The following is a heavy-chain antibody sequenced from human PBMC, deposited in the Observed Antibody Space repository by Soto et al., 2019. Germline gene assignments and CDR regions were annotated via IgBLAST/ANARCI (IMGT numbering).Heavy chain of an antibody. Sequence: QVQLVQSGAEVKPPGASVKVSCRTSGYTFNADALHWVRQAPGQGLEWMGWVNGANGVTKFSQKFQGRVTITRDTFATTAYMELSSLRAEDTAVDFCARINSGTQRYDAFEMWGQGTTVTVAS. D-gene: IGHD1-26*01. V-gene: IGHV1-3*01. CDR3: ARINSGTQRYDAFEM. CDR1: GYTFNADA. CDR2: VNGANGVT. J-gene: IGHJ3*02.